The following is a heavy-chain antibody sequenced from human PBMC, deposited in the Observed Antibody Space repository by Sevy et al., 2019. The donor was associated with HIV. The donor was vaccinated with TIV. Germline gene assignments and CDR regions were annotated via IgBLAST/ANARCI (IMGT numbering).Heavy chain of an antibody. V-gene: IGHV3-21*01. D-gene: IGHD2-15*01. Sequence: GGSLRLSCAASGFTFSSYAMNWVRRAPVKGLEWVSSIKAISSNIYYADSVKGRFTISRDNAENSLYLQMNSVRAEDTAVYYCVRDLFSGGNAVYGYWGQGTLVTVSS. J-gene: IGHJ4*02. CDR1: GFTFSSYA. CDR3: VRDLFSGGNAVYGY. CDR2: IKAISSNI.